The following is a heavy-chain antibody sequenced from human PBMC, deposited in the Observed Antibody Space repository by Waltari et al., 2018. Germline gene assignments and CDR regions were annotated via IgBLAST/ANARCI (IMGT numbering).Heavy chain of an antibody. J-gene: IGHJ5*02. Sequence: QGQLVQSGAEVKRPGASVRVSFKAAGYRSISFYIHLLRQAPGQGLEWMGWINPGTGGTTYAQRFQGRVSLTRDTSIATIYMELTRLTSDDTAVYFCARGGIRGILKNWFDPWGQGTQVSVSS. CDR2: INPGTGGT. CDR3: ARGGIRGILKNWFDP. CDR1: GYRSISFY. V-gene: IGHV1-2*02. D-gene: IGHD3-10*01.